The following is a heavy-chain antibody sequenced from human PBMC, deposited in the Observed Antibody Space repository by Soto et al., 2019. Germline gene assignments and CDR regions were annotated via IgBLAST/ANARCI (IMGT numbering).Heavy chain of an antibody. D-gene: IGHD2-2*01. CDR1: GFTFSSYA. Sequence: EVQLLESGGGLVQPGGPQRLSCAASGFTFSSYAMSWVRQAPGEGLEWVSSISGSGDYTYYADSVKGRFTISRDNSKNTLYLQMNSLRAEDTALYYCAKGPYCSTTSCYPDWVVAFDFWGQGTMVTVSS. CDR3: AKGPYCSTTSCYPDWVVAFDF. J-gene: IGHJ3*01. CDR2: ISGSGDYT. V-gene: IGHV3-23*01.